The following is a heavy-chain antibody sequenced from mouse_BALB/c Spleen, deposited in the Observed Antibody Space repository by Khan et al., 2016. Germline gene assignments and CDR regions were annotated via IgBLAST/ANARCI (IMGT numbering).Heavy chain of an antibody. V-gene: IGHV3-6*02. CDR3: ARGCGYEWFAY. J-gene: IGHJ3*01. D-gene: IGHD2-2*01. CDR1: GYSITSGYY. CDR2: ISYDGSN. Sequence: EVQLQESGPGLVKPSQSLSLTCSVTGYSITSGYYWNWNRQFPGNKLEWMGYISYDGSNNYNPSLKNRISITRDTSKNQFFLMLNSVTTEDTATSYCARGCGYEWFAYWGQGTLVTVSA.